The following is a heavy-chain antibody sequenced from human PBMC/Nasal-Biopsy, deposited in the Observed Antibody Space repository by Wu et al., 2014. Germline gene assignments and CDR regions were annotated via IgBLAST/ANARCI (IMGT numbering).Heavy chain of an antibody. CDR2: FYKGGTI. V-gene: IGHV4-61*02. CDR1: GGSINTDSYY. CDR3: AAWLFGLRSFDI. D-gene: IGHD2-21*01. Sequence: TLSLTCTVSGGSINTDSYYWSWIRQSAGRGLEYIGRFYKGGTINYNPSLSSRVTISVDASKNQFSLKLSSVTATDTAVYYCAAWLFGLRSFDIWGQGTMVTVSS. J-gene: IGHJ3*02.